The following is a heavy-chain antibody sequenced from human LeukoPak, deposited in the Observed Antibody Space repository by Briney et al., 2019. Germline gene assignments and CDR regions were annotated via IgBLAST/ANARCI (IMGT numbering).Heavy chain of an antibody. CDR2: ISAYNGNT. V-gene: IGHV1-18*01. CDR1: GYTFSSYG. CDR3: ARDYYDSSGYYYGY. Sequence: GASVKVSCKASGYTFSSYGISWLRQAPGQGLEWMGWISAYNGNTDYAQKFQGRVTMTTDTSTTTAYMELRSLRSDDTAVYYCARDYYDSSGYYYGYWGQGTLVTVSS. D-gene: IGHD3-22*01. J-gene: IGHJ4*02.